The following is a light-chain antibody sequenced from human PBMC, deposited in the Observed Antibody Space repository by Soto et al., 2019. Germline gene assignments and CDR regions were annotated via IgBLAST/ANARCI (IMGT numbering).Light chain of an antibody. V-gene: IGLV2-14*01. CDR1: SSDVGGYNY. Sequence: QSVLTQPASVSGSPGQSITISCTGASSDVGGYNYVSWYQQHPGKAPKLMIYEVSNRPSGVSNRFPGSKSGNTASLTISGLQAEDEADYSCSSYASSTYVVFGNGTKVTVL. J-gene: IGLJ1*01. CDR3: SSYASSTYVV. CDR2: EVS.